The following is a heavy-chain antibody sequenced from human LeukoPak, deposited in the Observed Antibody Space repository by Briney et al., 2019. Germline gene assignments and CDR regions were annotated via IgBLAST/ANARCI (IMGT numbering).Heavy chain of an antibody. Sequence: PGGSLRLSCAASGFTFSSYAMSWVRQAPGKGLEWVSAISGSGGSTYYADSVKGRFTISRDNSKNTLYLQMNSLRAEDTAVYYCAKWRGYDILTGYYFDYWGQGTLVTVSS. J-gene: IGHJ4*02. CDR2: ISGSGGST. D-gene: IGHD3-9*01. CDR3: AKWRGYDILTGYYFDY. CDR1: GFTFSSYA. V-gene: IGHV3-23*01.